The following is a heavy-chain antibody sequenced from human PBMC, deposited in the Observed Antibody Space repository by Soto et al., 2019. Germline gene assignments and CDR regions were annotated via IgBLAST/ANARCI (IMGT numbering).Heavy chain of an antibody. CDR1: GGAFDGYY. D-gene: IGHD3-3*01. CDR2: IHHSGRT. CDR3: ARGVDSWSGYLF. J-gene: IGHJ4*02. Sequence: WETLSVTCALYGGAFDGYYWSWVRQSPGKGLEWIGEIHHSGRTKYHPSLKTRVSLSVDTYTKHFSLRLTSVTAADRGVYYCARGVDSWSGYLFWGQGTPVTVSS. V-gene: IGHV4-34*01.